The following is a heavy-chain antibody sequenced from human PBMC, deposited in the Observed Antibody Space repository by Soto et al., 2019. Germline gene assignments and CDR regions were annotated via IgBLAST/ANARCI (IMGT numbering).Heavy chain of an antibody. CDR2: IRMKGDNYVT. D-gene: IGHD1-1*01. V-gene: IGHV3-73*01. CDR3: TSQEKGTSWFGS. CDR1: GFIFSDSV. Sequence: EVQLVESGGGLVQPGASLKLFCGASGFIFSDSVIHWVRQASGKGLEWVGRIRMKGDNYVTTYIAPVKGRFIISRDDERKTAYLQMNSLKIDDTAMYYCTSQEKGTSWFGSWGQGTLVIVSS. J-gene: IGHJ5*01.